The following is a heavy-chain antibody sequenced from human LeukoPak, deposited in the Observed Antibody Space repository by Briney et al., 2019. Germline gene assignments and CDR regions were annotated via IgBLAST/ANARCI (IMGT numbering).Heavy chain of an antibody. CDR1: GYTFTSYY. J-gene: IGHJ3*02. CDR3: ARDREGSRFGESGAFDI. V-gene: IGHV1-46*01. CDR2: INPSGGST. Sequence: GASVKVSCKASGYTFTSYYMHWVRQAPGQGLEWMGIINPSGGSTSYAQEFQGRVTMTRDTSTSTVYMELSSLRSEDTAVYYCARDREGSRFGESGAFDIWGQGTMVTVSS. D-gene: IGHD3-10*01.